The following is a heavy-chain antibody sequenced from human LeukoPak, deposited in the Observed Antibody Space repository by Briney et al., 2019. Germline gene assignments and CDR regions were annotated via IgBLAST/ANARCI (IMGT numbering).Heavy chain of an antibody. J-gene: IGHJ6*02. CDR1: GFTFSNYA. V-gene: IGHV3-30-3*01. CDR3: ARPHGYSYGYRVHYYGMDV. Sequence: GRSPRLSCAASGFTFSNYAMHWVRQAPGKGLEWVAVISYDGSNKYYADSVKGRFTISRDNSKNTLYLQMNSLRAEDTAVYYCARPHGYSYGYRVHYYGMDVWGQGTTVTVSS. D-gene: IGHD5-18*01. CDR2: ISYDGSNK.